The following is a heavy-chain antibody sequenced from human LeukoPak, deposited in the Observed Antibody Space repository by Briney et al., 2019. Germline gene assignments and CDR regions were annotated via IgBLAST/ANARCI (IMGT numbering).Heavy chain of an antibody. CDR1: EFTFNNYA. D-gene: IGHD1-1*01. CDR2: VSGSGGAT. CDR3: AKNRGGTYKYYMDV. V-gene: IGHV3-23*01. Sequence: PGGSLRLSCAASEFTFNNYAMSWVRQAPGMGLEWLSYVSGSGGATYYAASVKGRFTISRDNSKNTVYLQMGSLRAEDTAVYYCAKNRGGTYKYYMDVWGNGTTVTVSS. J-gene: IGHJ6*03.